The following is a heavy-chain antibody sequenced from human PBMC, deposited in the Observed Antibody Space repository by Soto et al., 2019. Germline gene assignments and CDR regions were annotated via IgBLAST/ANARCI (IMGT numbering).Heavy chain of an antibody. D-gene: IGHD2-15*01. Sequence: QVQLVQSGAEVKKPGASVKVSCKASGYTFTSYYMHWVRQAPGQGLEWMGGIIPIFGTANYAQKFQGRVTITADESTSTAYMELSSLRSEDTAVYYCAREKVVAATPYAFDIWGQGTMVTVSS. CDR3: AREKVVAATPYAFDI. J-gene: IGHJ3*02. CDR2: IIPIFGTA. CDR1: GYTFTSYY. V-gene: IGHV1-69*01.